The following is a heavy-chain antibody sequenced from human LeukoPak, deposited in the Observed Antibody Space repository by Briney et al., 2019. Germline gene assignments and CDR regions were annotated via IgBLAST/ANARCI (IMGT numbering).Heavy chain of an antibody. J-gene: IGHJ4*02. CDR3: ARDGYSGNDGL. CDR1: GVSISSYY. V-gene: IGHV4-59*01. D-gene: IGHD5-12*01. Sequence: PSETLSLTCTVSGVSISSYYWSWIRQPPGKGLEWIGYIYHSGSTKYNPSLKSRVTISGDTSKNQFSLKLSSVTAADTAVYYCARDGYSGNDGLWGQGTLVTVSS. CDR2: IYHSGST.